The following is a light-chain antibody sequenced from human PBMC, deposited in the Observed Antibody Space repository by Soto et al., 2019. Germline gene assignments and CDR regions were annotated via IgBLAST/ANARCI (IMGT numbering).Light chain of an antibody. CDR3: QQYNSYPWT. V-gene: IGKV1-5*03. CDR2: KAS. J-gene: IGKJ1*01. CDR1: QSISSR. Sequence: DIQMTQSPSTLSASVGDRATITCRASQSISSRLAWYQQKPGKAPKLLIYKASSLDSGVPSRFSGSGSGTEFTLTISSLQPDDFATYYCQQYNSYPWTFGQGTKVEIK.